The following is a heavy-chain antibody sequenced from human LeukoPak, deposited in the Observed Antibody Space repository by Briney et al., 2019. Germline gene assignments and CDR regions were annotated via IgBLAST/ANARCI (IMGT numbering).Heavy chain of an antibody. V-gene: IGHV1-46*01. J-gene: IGHJ4*02. CDR2: INPSGGDT. CDR1: GYTFTSNY. D-gene: IGHD1-14*01. Sequence: ASVKVSCKASGYTFTSNYMHWVRQAPGQGLEWVGIINPSGGDTSYAQKFQGRLTMTRDTSTNTVYMELTSLRSEDTAVYYCAREVMDNLRFDYWGQGTLVTVSS. CDR3: AREVMDNLRFDY.